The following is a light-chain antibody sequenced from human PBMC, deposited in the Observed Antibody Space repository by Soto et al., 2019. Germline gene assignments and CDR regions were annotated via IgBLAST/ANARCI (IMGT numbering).Light chain of an antibody. CDR3: QQYNSYSVYT. CDR2: MPS. J-gene: IGKJ2*01. Sequence: DIQMTQSPSTLSASVGDRVTITCRAGQRISSWLAWYQQKPGKAPKFLIYMPSSLESGVPSRFSGSGSGTEFILTISTLQADDFAALCCQQYNSYSVYTFGQGTKREIK. CDR1: QRISSW. V-gene: IGKV1-5*03.